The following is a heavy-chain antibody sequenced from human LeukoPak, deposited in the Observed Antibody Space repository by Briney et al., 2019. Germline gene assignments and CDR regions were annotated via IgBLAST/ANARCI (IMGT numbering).Heavy chain of an antibody. J-gene: IGHJ5*02. D-gene: IGHD2-15*01. Sequence: SETLSLTCTVSRGSTSTYYWSWIRQPAGKGLEWIGRIYPSGNTNFNPSLMSRVTMSIDTSKNQFSLKLSSVTAADTAIYYCARNRYIVVVVAAGWFDPWGQGTLVTVSS. CDR2: IYPSGNT. CDR3: ARNRYIVVVVAAGWFDP. V-gene: IGHV4-4*07. CDR1: RGSTSTYY.